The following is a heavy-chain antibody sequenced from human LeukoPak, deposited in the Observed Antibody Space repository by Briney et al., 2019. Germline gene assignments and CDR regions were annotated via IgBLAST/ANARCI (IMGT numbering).Heavy chain of an antibody. CDR2: IDPKSGGT. CDR1: GYTFTGYY. CDR3: ARATAENDY. Sequence: ASVKVSCKASGYTFTGYYMHWVRQAPGQGLEWMGWIDPKSGGTNYLQKFQGRVTMTRDTSISTAYMELSRPRSDDTAVYYCARATAENDYWGQGTLVTVSS. D-gene: IGHD1-14*01. J-gene: IGHJ4*02. V-gene: IGHV1-2*02.